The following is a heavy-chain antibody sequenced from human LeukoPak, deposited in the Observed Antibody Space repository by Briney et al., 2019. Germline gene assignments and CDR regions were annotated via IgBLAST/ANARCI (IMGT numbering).Heavy chain of an antibody. V-gene: IGHV3-30*02. CDR1: GLTFSSYG. CDR3: AKDATAAVGTVYMDV. Sequence: GGSLRLSCAASGLTFSSYGMHWVRQAPGKVLEWVAFIRYDGSNKYYADSVKGRFTISRDNSKNSLYLQMNSLRAEDTAVYYCAKDATAAVGTVYMDVWGKGTTVTISS. D-gene: IGHD6-13*01. CDR2: IRYDGSNK. J-gene: IGHJ6*03.